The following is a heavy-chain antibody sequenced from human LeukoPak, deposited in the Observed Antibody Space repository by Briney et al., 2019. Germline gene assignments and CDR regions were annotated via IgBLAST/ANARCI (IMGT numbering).Heavy chain of an antibody. D-gene: IGHD3-10*01. Sequence: GGSLRLSCAASGFTFSSYDMPWVRQATGKGLESVSAIGTAGDTYYPGSVKGLFTISRENAQNSLYLQMNSLRAGDTAVYYCARGCGTMVSWFDPWGQGTLVTVSS. CDR1: GFTFSSYD. V-gene: IGHV3-13*01. CDR3: ARGCGTMVSWFDP. J-gene: IGHJ5*02. CDR2: IGTAGDT.